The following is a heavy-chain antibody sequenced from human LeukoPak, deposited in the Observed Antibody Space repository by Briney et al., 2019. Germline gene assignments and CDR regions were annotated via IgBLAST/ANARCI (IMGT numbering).Heavy chain of an antibody. Sequence: SETLSLTCTVSGGSISSGGYYWSWIRQHPGKGLEWIGYIYYSGSTYYTPSLKSRVTISVDTSKNQFSLKLSSVTAADTAVYYCARVRVPGYYYGSGSCYNWFDPWGQGTLVTVSS. CDR2: IYYSGST. J-gene: IGHJ5*02. CDR3: ARVRVPGYYYGSGSCYNWFDP. V-gene: IGHV4-31*03. D-gene: IGHD3-10*01. CDR1: GGSISSGGYY.